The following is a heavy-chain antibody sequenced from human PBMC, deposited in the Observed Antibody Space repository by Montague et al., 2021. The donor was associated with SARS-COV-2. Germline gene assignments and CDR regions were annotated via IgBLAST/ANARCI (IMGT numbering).Heavy chain of an antibody. CDR2: ISWNSGSI. D-gene: IGHD5-24*01. Sequence: SLRLSCAASGFTFDDYAMHWVRQAPVKGLEWVSGISWNSGSIGYXDSXNGRFTISRDNAKNSLYLQMDSLRAEDTALYYCAKLPSRDGYNLRDYWGQGTLVTVSS. J-gene: IGHJ4*02. V-gene: IGHV3-9*01. CDR1: GFTFDDYA. CDR3: AKLPSRDGYNLRDY.